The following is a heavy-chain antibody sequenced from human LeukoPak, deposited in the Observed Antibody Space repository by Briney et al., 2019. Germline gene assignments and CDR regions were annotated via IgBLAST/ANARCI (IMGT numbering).Heavy chain of an antibody. D-gene: IGHD4-11*01. J-gene: IGHJ3*02. CDR1: RHTFISYH. V-gene: IGHV1-46*04. CDR3: AIAVNSDAFDI. CDR2: INPSGGST. Sequence: GASVKVSCKASRHTFISYHMHWVRQAPGQGLEWMGIINPSGGSTSYAQKLQGRVTMTRDTSTSTVYMELSSLRSEDTAVYYCAIAVNSDAFDIWGQGTMVTVSS.